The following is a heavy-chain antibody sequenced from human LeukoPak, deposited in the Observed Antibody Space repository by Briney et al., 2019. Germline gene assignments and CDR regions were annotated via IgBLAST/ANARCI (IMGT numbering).Heavy chain of an antibody. CDR2: IYYSGST. Sequence: KPSETLSLTCSVSGGSISSYYWSWIRQPPGKGLEWIGYIYYSGSTNYNPSLKSRVTISVDTSKNQFSLKLSSVTAADTAVYYCARDGRGAYYYYGMDVWGQGTTVTVSS. CDR1: GGSISSYY. CDR3: ARDGRGAYYYYGMDV. D-gene: IGHD3-10*01. V-gene: IGHV4-59*01. J-gene: IGHJ6*02.